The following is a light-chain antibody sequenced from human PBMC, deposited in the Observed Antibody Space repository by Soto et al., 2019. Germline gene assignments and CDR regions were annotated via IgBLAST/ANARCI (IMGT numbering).Light chain of an antibody. Sequence: EIVMTQSPDTLSVSPGDRATLSCRASRSVGSNLAWYQHKPGQAPRLLIYGTSIRATGIPARFSGSGSGTDFTLTISRLEPEDFAVYYCQQYGSSPKTFGQGTKVDIK. CDR3: QQYGSSPKT. J-gene: IGKJ1*01. CDR1: RSVGSN. V-gene: IGKV3-20*01. CDR2: GTS.